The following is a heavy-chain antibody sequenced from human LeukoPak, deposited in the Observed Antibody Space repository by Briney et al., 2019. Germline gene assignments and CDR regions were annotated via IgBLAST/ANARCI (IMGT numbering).Heavy chain of an antibody. CDR1: GFTFSSYG. J-gene: IGHJ6*01. CDR2: ISYDGSNK. V-gene: IGHV3-30*18. Sequence: GGSLRLSCAASGFTFSSYGMHWVRQAPGKGLEWVAVISYDGSNKYYADSVKGRFTISRDNSKNTLYLQMNSLRAEDTAVYYCAKESLGGYYYYYYGMDVWGQGTTVTVSS. CDR3: AKESLGGYYYYYYGMDV. D-gene: IGHD5-12*01.